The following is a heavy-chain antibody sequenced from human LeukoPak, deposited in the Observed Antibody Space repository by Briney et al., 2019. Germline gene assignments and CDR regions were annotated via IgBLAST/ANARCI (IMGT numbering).Heavy chain of an antibody. V-gene: IGHV4-39*01. CDR1: GGSISSSSYY. CDR2: IYYSGST. CDR3: ASPKTYYYDSSGYYYGAFDI. D-gene: IGHD3-22*01. J-gene: IGHJ3*02. Sequence: PSETLSLTCTVSGGSISSSSYYWGWIRQPPGKGLEWIGSIYYSGSTYYNASLTSRVTISVDTSKNQFSLKLSSVTAADTAMYYCASPKTYYYDSSGYYYGAFDIRGQGTMVTVSS.